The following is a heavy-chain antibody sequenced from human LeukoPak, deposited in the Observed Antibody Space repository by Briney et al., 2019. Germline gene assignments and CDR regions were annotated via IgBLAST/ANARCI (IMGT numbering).Heavy chain of an antibody. CDR3: ARERPPRRSGWSTHNSYSGLDV. J-gene: IGHJ6*02. CDR1: GYTFSNYG. CDR2: ISAYNGNT. D-gene: IGHD3-3*01. Sequence: GASVKVSCKASGYTFSNYGISWVRQAPGQGLEWMGWISAYNGNTKYAQRFQGRVTMTTDTSTSTAHMELSSLRSEDTAVYYCARERPPRRSGWSTHNSYSGLDVWGQGTTVTVSS. V-gene: IGHV1-18*01.